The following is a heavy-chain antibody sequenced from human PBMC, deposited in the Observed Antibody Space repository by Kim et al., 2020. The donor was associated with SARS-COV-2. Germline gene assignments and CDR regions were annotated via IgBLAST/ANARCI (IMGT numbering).Heavy chain of an antibody. V-gene: IGHV1-3*01. CDR1: GYTFTDYP. J-gene: IGHJ4*02. D-gene: IGHD1-26*01. CDR2: ITGDNGST. Sequence: ASVKVSCKASGYTFTDYPMHWVRQAPGQRPEWMGWITGDNGSTKYSPTFQDRVTITRDTSTSTAYMELRSLRSEDTAVYYCARTFAYSGSSHFDYWGQGTLVTVSS. CDR3: ARTFAYSGSSHFDY.